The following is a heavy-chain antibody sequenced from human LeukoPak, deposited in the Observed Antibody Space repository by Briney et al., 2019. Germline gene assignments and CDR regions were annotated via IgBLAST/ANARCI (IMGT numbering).Heavy chain of an antibody. CDR3: ARGLMVRGVIHNWFDP. CDR2: MNPNSGNT. J-gene: IGHJ5*02. D-gene: IGHD3-10*01. CDR1: GYTFTSYD. Sequence: ASVKVSCKASGYTFTSYDINWVRQATGQGLEWMGWMNPNSGNTGYAQKFQGRVTMTRNTSISTAYMELSSLRSEDTAVYYCARGLMVRGVIHNWFDPWGQGTLVTVSS. V-gene: IGHV1-8*01.